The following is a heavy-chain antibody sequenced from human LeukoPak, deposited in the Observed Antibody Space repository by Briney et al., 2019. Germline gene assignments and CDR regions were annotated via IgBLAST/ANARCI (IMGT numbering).Heavy chain of an antibody. Sequence: ASVKVSCKASGYTFTNYGISWVRQAPGQGLEWMGIINPSGGSTIYAQKFQGRVTMTRDTSTSTVYMELSSLRSEDTAVYYCARGSSWAYYFDYWGQGTLVTVSS. CDR3: ARGSSWAYYFDY. CDR2: INPSGGST. CDR1: GYTFTNYG. J-gene: IGHJ4*02. D-gene: IGHD6-13*01. V-gene: IGHV1-46*01.